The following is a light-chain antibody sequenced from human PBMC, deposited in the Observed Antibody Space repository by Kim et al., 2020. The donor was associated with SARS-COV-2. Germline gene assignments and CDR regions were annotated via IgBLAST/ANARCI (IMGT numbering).Light chain of an antibody. CDR1: QSVKIS. J-gene: IGKJ2*01. Sequence: EIVLTQSPATLSLSPGERATLSCRASQSVKISLACYQQKPGQAPRLLIDDTSNRAPGIPARFSGSGAGTVYTLTISSLAPEDFAIYYYREHYNRPPHTFGRGTKLEIK. CDR2: DTS. CDR3: REHYNRPPHT. V-gene: IGKV3-11*01.